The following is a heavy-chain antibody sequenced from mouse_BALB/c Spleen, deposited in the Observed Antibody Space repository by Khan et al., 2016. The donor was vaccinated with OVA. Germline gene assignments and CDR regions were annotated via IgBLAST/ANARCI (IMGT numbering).Heavy chain of an antibody. CDR3: ARIYGSDFDY. V-gene: IGHV1-20*02. J-gene: IGHJ2*01. CDR2: IHPHFGET. Sequence: VQLQQSGPELVKPGASVKISCKASGYSFTGYFMTWVMQSHGKSLEWIGRIHPHFGETFSNQKFVDKATLTVDESSSTAHMELRSLASEDSAVYYCARIYGSDFDYWGQGTTLTVSS. CDR1: GYSFTGYF. D-gene: IGHD1-1*01.